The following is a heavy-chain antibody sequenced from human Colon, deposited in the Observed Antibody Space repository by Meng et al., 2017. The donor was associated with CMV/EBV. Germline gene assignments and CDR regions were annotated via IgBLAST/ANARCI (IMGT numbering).Heavy chain of an antibody. CDR3: VIPSGISGTTD. D-gene: IGHD1-7*01. CDR1: GGSISTSSYY. Sequence: CTVSGGSISTSSYYWGWLRQPPGKGLEWIGSIYYSGTTYFNPSLKSRVTISVDTSKNQFSLKLSSVTAADTAVYYCVIPSGISGTTDWGQGTLVTVSS. J-gene: IGHJ4*02. V-gene: IGHV4-39*01. CDR2: IYYSGTT.